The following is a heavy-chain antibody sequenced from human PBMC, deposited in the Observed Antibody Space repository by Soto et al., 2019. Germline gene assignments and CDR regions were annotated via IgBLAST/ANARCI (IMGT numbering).Heavy chain of an antibody. D-gene: IGHD4-17*01. CDR2: IYYSGST. V-gene: IGHV4-31*03. Sequence: ASGTPSPPCTVSGGSISSGNYFWGWVRQHTGKGLEWIGYIYYSGSTYYNPSLKSRVTISVDTSKNQFSLKLRSVTAADTAVYYCAREDSTEGGMDVWGQGTTVTVSS. CDR1: GGSISSGNYF. J-gene: IGHJ6*02. CDR3: AREDSTEGGMDV.